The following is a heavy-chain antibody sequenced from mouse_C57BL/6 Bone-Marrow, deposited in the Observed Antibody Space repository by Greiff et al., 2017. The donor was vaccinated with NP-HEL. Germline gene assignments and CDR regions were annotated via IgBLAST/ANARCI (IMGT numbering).Heavy chain of an antibody. CDR1: GFSLTSYG. Sequence: VQLQESGPGLVAPSQSLSITCTVSGFSLTSYGVHWVRQPPGKGLEWLVVIWSDGSTTYNSALKSRLSISKDNSKSQVFLKMNSLQTDDTAMYYCARQRDDYLYYAMDYWGQGTSVTVSS. CDR2: IWSDGST. V-gene: IGHV2-6-1*01. J-gene: IGHJ4*01. CDR3: ARQRDDYLYYAMDY. D-gene: IGHD2-4*01.